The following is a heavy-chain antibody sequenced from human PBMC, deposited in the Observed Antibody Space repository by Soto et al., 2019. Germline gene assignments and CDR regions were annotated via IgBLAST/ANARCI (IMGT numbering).Heavy chain of an antibody. CDR1: GYNFTNYW. J-gene: IGHJ6*02. CDR3: AGGGVRGVVTRTRDYYGMDV. V-gene: IGHV5-51*01. D-gene: IGHD3-10*01. CDR2: IYPGDSDT. Sequence: GESLKISCKGSGYNFTNYWIGWVRQMPGKGLESMGIIYPGDSDTIYSPSFQGQVTISADKSISTAYLQWSSLKASDTAMYYCAGGGVRGVVTRTRDYYGMDVWGQGTTVTV.